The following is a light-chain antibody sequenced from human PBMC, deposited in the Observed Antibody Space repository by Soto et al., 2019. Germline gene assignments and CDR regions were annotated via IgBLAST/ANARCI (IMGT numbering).Light chain of an antibody. V-gene: IGKV1-33*01. CDR1: QDISNS. CDR3: KQSDSLPST. CDR2: DAS. Sequence: DIQITQSPSSLSASVGDRVTITCRARQDISNSLNWYQQRPGKAPKLLIYDASNLERGVPSRFSGTRSGTHFTFAITTLQPEDVAKYYCKQSDSLPSTLGQVTRLEI. J-gene: IGKJ5*01.